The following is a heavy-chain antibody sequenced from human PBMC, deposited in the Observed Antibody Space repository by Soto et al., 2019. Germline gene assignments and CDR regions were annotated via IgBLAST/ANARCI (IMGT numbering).Heavy chain of an antibody. CDR1: GFTFSSYA. V-gene: IGHV3-30-3*01. D-gene: IGHD3-22*01. J-gene: IGHJ4*02. CDR2: ISYDGSNK. CDR3: ASPTLYYYDNEGYFDY. Sequence: QVQLVESGGGVVQPGRSLRLSCAASGFTFSSYAMHWVRQAPGKGLEWVAVISYDGSNKYYADSVKGRFTISRDNSKNTLYLQMNSLRAEDTAVYYCASPTLYYYDNEGYFDYWGQGTLVTVSS.